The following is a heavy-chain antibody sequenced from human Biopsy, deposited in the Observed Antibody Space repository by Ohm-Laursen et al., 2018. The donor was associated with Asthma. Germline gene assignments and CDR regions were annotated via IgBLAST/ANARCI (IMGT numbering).Heavy chain of an antibody. CDR2: ISYTGSA. J-gene: IGHJ4*02. Sequence: PSQTLSLTCLVPGGSMSSSSYYWGWIRQPPGKGLEWMGSISYTGSAYHNPSLKSRVTISVDTSKNHFSLKLSSVTAADTAVYYCARHWDWGSFFDYWGQGTPVTVSS. CDR3: ARHWDWGSFFDY. D-gene: IGHD7-27*01. CDR1: GGSMSSSSYY. V-gene: IGHV4-39*01.